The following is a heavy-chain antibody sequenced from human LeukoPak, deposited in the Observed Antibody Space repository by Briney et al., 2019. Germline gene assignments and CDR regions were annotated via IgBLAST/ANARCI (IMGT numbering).Heavy chain of an antibody. V-gene: IGHV3-23*01. CDR2: ISGSGGST. CDR3: AKADYGDYLFDY. J-gene: IGHJ4*02. Sequence: PGGSLRLSCAASGFTFSSYAMSWVRQAPGKGLEWVSAISGSGGSTYYADSVKGRFTISTDNSKNTLYLQMNSLRAEDTAVYYCAKADYGDYLFDYWGQGTLVTVSS. CDR1: GFTFSSYA. D-gene: IGHD4-17*01.